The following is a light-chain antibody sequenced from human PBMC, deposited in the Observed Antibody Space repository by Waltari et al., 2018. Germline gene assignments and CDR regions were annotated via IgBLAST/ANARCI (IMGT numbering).Light chain of an antibody. V-gene: IGLV2-8*01. Sequence: QSALTQPPSASGSPGQSVTISCPGTSSHVVGYNYVSWYQQHPGKAPKLMIYEVSKRPSGVPDRFSGSKSGNTASLTVSGLQAEDEADYYCSSYAGSNTYVVFGGGTKLTVL. J-gene: IGLJ2*01. CDR2: EVS. CDR3: SSYAGSNTYVV. CDR1: SSHVVGYNY.